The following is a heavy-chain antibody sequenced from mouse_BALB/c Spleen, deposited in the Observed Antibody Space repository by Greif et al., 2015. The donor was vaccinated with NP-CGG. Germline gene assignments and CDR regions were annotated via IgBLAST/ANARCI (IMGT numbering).Heavy chain of an antibody. CDR2: INPSTGYT. D-gene: IGHD3-2*01. CDR1: GYTFTSYW. CDR3: ARRDSSGYGY. J-gene: IGHJ2*01. Sequence: QVQLQQSGAELAKPGASVKMSCKASGYTFTSYWMHWVKQRPGQGLEWIGYINPSTGYTEYNQKFKDKATLTADKSSSAAYMQLSSLTSEDSAVDYWARRDSSGYGYWGQDTTLTVSS. V-gene: IGHV1-7*01.